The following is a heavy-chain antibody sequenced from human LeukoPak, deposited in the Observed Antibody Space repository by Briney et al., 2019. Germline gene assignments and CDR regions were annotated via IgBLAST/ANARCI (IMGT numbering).Heavy chain of an antibody. V-gene: IGHV3-30*02. CDR1: GFTFSSYG. D-gene: IGHD3-10*01. CDR3: TKPELLWFGEFNYDC. CDR2: IRYDGSNK. J-gene: IGHJ4*02. Sequence: GGSLRLSCAASGFTFSSYGMHWVRQAPGKGLEWVAFIRYDGSNKYYADSVKGRFTISRDNSKNTLYLQMNSLRAEDTAVYYCTKPELLWFGEFNYDCWGQGTLVTVSS.